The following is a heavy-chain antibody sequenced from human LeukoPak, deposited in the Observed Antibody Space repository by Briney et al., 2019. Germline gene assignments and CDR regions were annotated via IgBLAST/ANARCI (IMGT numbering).Heavy chain of an antibody. J-gene: IGHJ6*04. V-gene: IGHV3-48*03. D-gene: IGHD3-10*02. CDR2: ISSSGSTI. CDR1: GFTFSNYE. Sequence: GGSLRLSCPASGFTFSNYEMNWVRQAPGKGLEWVSYISSSGSTIYYADSVKGRFTISRDNAKNSLYLQMNSLRAEDTAVYYCAELGITMIGGVWGKGTTVTISS. CDR3: AELGITMIGGV.